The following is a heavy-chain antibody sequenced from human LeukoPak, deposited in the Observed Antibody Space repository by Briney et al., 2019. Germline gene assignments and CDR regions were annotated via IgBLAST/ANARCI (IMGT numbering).Heavy chain of an antibody. J-gene: IGHJ4*02. CDR1: GYTFIDYF. D-gene: IGHD7-27*01. Sequence: ASVKVSCKNSGYTFIDYFIHWVRQAPGQGLEWMGRLNPNNGYTFYTEEFQGRVTMTRDTSISTAYMELTRLTSDDTALYYCARDLSSTSNWELDYWGQGTLVTVSS. CDR2: LNPNNGYT. V-gene: IGHV1-2*06. CDR3: ARDLSSTSNWELDY.